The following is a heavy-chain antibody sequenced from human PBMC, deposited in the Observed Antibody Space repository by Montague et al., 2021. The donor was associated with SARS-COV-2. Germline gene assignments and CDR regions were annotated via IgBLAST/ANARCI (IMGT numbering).Heavy chain of an antibody. D-gene: IGHD3/OR15-3a*01. CDR1: GDSISSANYQ. V-gene: IGHV4-39*01. Sequence: SETLSLTCNVSGDSISSANYQWAWFRQPPGKGLQWVGSISHSGSAYYNPSLKSRLTISVDMSKRLISLDVESVAVADTAFYYCARQVGDFWTGFYVDSWGQGTLVTVSS. J-gene: IGHJ4*02. CDR2: ISHSGSA. CDR3: ARQVGDFWTGFYVDS.